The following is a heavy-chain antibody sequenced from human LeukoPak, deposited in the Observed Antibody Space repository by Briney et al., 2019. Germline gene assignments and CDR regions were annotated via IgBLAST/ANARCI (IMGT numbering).Heavy chain of an antibody. D-gene: IGHD3-16*01. CDR3: ARSMITFGGVISY. V-gene: IGHV3-21*01. J-gene: IGHJ4*02. Sequence: PGGALRLSCAASGFTFSSYSMNSVREAPGEGLEYVSSISSSSGYIYYAESVKGRFTISRDNAKNSLYLQINSLRAEETAVYYCARSMITFGGVISYWGQGTLVTVSS. CDR2: ISSSSGYI. CDR1: GFTFSSYS.